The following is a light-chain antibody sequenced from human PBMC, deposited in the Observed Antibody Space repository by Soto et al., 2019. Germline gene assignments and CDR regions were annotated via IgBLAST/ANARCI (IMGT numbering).Light chain of an antibody. V-gene: IGKV1-5*03. CDR3: QQYNSYWT. Sequence: DIQMTQSPSTLSASVGDRVTITCRASQSISSWLAWYQQKPGKATKILIYKASSLECGVPSRFSGSGSGTDFTLTISSLHPDDFATYYCQQYNSYWTFGQGTKVEIK. CDR1: QSISSW. J-gene: IGKJ1*01. CDR2: KAS.